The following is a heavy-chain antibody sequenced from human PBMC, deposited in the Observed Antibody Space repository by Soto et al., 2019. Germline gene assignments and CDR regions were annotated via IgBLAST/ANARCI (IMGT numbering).Heavy chain of an antibody. V-gene: IGHV4-59*02. J-gene: IGHJ4*02. Sequence: QVQLLESGPGLVKPSEALSLTCSVSGDSVTSNYWSWIRQTPGKGLEWIGYVYNIGSTNYNPSLRSRVTIAADTSKNQISLRLRSVTAADTAVYYCARDGDYGGQQYWGQGTLVRLL. CDR1: GDSVTSNY. CDR3: ARDGDYGGQQY. D-gene: IGHD3-16*01. CDR2: VYNIGST.